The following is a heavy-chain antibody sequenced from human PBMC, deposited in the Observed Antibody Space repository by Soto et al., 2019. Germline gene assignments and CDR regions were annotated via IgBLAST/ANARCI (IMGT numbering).Heavy chain of an antibody. D-gene: IGHD2-15*01. CDR3: AREGGEVSIDYYYNGMDV. V-gene: IGHV3-33*01. CDR1: GFAFSNFV. Sequence: QVQLVESGGGVVQPGTSLTLSCAASGFAFSNFVMHWVRQAPGKGLECVAVMWHDASNEYYADSVQGRCTISRDNSKHMVYLQMNSRRAEDTAGYYWAREGGEVSIDYYYNGMDVWGQGTTVTVSS. CDR2: MWHDASNE. J-gene: IGHJ6*02.